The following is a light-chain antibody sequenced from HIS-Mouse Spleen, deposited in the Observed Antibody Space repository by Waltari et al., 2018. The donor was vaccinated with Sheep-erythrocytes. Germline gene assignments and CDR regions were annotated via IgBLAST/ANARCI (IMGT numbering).Light chain of an antibody. J-gene: IGKJ3*01. CDR3: QQSYSTPQFT. V-gene: IGKV1-39*01. Sequence: DIQMTQSSSSLSASVGDRVTITCRASQSISSYLNWYQQKPGKAPKLLIYAASSLQSGVPSRFSGSGSVTDFTLTISSLQPEDFATYYCQQSYSTPQFTFGPGTKVDIK. CDR2: AAS. CDR1: QSISSY.